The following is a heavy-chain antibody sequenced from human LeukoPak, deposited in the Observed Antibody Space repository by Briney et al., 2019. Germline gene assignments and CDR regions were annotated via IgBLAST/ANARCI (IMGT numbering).Heavy chain of an antibody. CDR1: GGSISSYY. D-gene: IGHD7-27*01. V-gene: IGHV4-59*01. J-gene: IGHJ3*02. Sequence: SETLSLTCTVSGGSISSYYWSWIRQPPGKGLEWIGYIYYSGSTNYNPSLKSRVTISVDTSKNQFSLKLSSVTAADTAVYYCARVRFLGTHRAFDIWGQGTMVTVSS. CDR2: IYYSGST. CDR3: ARVRFLGTHRAFDI.